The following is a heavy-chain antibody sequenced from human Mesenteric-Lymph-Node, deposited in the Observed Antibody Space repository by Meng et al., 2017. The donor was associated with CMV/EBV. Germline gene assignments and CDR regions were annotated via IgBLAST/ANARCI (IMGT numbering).Heavy chain of an antibody. D-gene: IGHD3-3*01. CDR2: INPNSGGT. J-gene: IGHJ4*02. CDR1: GYTFNAYH. V-gene: IGHV1-2*02. Sequence: ASVKVSCKTSGYTFNAYHIHWVRQAPGQGLEWMGWINPNSGGTNYAQKFQGRVTMTRDTSISTAYMELSRLRSDDTAVYYCARDSITIFGVVISYFDYWGQGTLVTVSS. CDR3: ARDSITIFGVVISYFDY.